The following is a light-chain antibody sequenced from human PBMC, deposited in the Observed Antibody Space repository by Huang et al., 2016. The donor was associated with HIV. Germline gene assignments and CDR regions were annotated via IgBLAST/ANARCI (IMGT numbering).Light chain of an antibody. CDR3: HHYEGFN. J-gene: IGKJ2*01. CDR2: GAS. Sequence: EVVLTQSPGTLSLSPGGRATLSCKASQIIRGSYLAWYQQKPGQPPRLLLVGASTRASGTPVRFSGAGSGTDFNLTITGLKTDDFALYFCHHYEGFNFGQGTRLDIK. V-gene: IGKV3-20*01. CDR1: QIIRGSY.